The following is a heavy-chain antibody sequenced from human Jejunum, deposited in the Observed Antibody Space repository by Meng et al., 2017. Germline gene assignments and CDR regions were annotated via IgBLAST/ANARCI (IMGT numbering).Heavy chain of an antibody. V-gene: IGHV1-2*06. Sequence: GHPVQHGAEVTTPGASVKVYCQACVDTFGGDYVNWVRQAPGQGLEYMGRIMPDSGYSTYVQRFQDRVTMTTDTSISTVYMELSRLTSDDTAVYYCASHQRGFDIDTAPNWGQGTLVTVSS. CDR2: IMPDSGYS. CDR1: VDTFGGDY. J-gene: IGHJ4*02. CDR3: ASHQRGFDIDTAPN. D-gene: IGHD2-2*01.